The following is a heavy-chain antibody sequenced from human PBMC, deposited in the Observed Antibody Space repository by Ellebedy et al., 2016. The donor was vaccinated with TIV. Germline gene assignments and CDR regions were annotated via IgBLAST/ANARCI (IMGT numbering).Heavy chain of an antibody. D-gene: IGHD3-22*01. J-gene: IGHJ4*02. CDR2: IMPILDIA. V-gene: IGHV1-69*04. CDR3: ARDLLGSADY. Sequence: AASVKVSCKASGGTFIRYALNWVRQAPGQGLEWMGRIMPILDIANYPQKFQGRVTITADKSTSTAYMELRSLRSEDTAVYYCARDLLGSADYWGQGTLVTVSS. CDR1: GGTFIRYA.